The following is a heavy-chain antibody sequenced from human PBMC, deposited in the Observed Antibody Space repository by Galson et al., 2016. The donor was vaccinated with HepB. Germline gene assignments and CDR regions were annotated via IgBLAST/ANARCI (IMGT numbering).Heavy chain of an antibody. D-gene: IGHD2-8*01. CDR3: PRAVMLGRGMDV. CDR1: GDSVYNNGAA. Sequence: CAISGDSVYNNGAAWVWIRQSPSRGLEWLGRTFYRSTWENHYAGSVINRITISPDTSRNQFSLHLHSLTPEDTAVYYCPRAVMLGRGMDVWGQGTTVTGSS. CDR2: TFYRSTWEN. V-gene: IGHV6-1*01. J-gene: IGHJ6*02.